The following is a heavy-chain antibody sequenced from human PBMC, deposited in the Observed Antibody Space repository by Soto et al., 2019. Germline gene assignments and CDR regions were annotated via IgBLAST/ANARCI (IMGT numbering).Heavy chain of an antibody. J-gene: IGHJ4*02. V-gene: IGHV1-46*01. Sequence: QVQLVQSGAEVKKPGASVKVSCKASGYTFTSYYMHWVRQAPGQGLEWLGIINPSGGSTTYAQKFKGRVTLTRDTSTSTVYMELSGLRSEDTAVYYCARVASAVAGEGSGYWGQGTLVTVSS. CDR3: ARVASAVAGEGSGY. CDR2: INPSGGST. D-gene: IGHD6-19*01. CDR1: GYTFTSYY.